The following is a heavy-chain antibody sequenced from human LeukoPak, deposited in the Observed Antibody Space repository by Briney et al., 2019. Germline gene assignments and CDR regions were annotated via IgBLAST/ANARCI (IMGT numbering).Heavy chain of an antibody. CDR2: IYYSGST. J-gene: IGHJ4*02. V-gene: IGHV4-61*01. CDR1: GGSVSSGSYY. Sequence: PSETLSLTCTVSGGSVSSGSYYWSWLRQPPGKGLEWIGYIYYSGSTNYNPSLKSRVTISVDTSKNQFSLKLSSVTAADTAVYYCARVPRGGWLMYYFDYWGQGTLVTVSS. D-gene: IGHD6-19*01. CDR3: ARVPRGGWLMYYFDY.